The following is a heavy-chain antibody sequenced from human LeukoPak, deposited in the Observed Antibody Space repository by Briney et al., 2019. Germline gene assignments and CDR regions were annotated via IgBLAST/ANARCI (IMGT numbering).Heavy chain of an antibody. J-gene: IGHJ4*02. CDR2: INPNSGGT. Sequence: SVNVSCTASGYTFTGFYIHWVRQAPGQGLEWMGWINPNSGGTNYAQKFRGRVTMTRDSSISTAYMELSRLSSDDTAVYYCATARDILTTISVGGFDYWGQGTLVTVSS. V-gene: IGHV1-2*02. CDR3: ATARDILTTISVGGFDY. CDR1: GYTFTGFY. D-gene: IGHD5-12*01.